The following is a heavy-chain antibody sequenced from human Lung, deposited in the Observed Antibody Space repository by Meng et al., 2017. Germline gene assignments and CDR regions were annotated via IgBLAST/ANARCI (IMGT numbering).Heavy chain of an antibody. CDR3: GHRGQWRYSYV. Sequence: ESVPTPVKITQTRALSFTFSGSSLLNSRGDVGWIRQHPGKALVWLVLLYRDGDKSYSTSLKSRLTITTDNSKNQVVFTRTNTHTVDATAYYCGHRGQWRYSYVWGQGTLVTVSS. J-gene: IGHJ4*02. D-gene: IGHD5-18*01. V-gene: IGHV2-5*02. CDR1: GSSLLNSRGD. CDR2: LYRDGDK.